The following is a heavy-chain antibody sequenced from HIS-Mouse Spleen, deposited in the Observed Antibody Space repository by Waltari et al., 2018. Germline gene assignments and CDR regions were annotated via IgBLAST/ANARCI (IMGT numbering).Heavy chain of an antibody. J-gene: IGHJ4*02. D-gene: IGHD1-26*01. V-gene: IGHV4-34*01. CDR3: ARGRDSGSYYFDY. CDR1: GGSFSGYY. Sequence: QVQLQQWGAGLLKPSETLSLTCAVYGGSFSGYYWSWVRQPPGKGLEGIGEINHSGSTNYNPSRKSRVTISVDTSKNQFSLKLSSVTAADTAVYYCARGRDSGSYYFDYWGQGTLVTVSS. CDR2: INHSGST.